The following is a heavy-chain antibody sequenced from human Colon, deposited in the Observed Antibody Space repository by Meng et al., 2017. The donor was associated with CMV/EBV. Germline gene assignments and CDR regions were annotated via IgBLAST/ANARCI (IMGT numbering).Heavy chain of an antibody. V-gene: IGHV3-74*01. Sequence: GVPFMSCRVTWVPHAPVEVLVWVSRISGHGNITNYADSVKGRFIISRDNAKNTMFLQMNSLSVDDTAVYYCVREKTAGPAVRYFDSWGQGTLVTVSS. CDR3: VREKTAGPAVRYFDS. CDR2: ISGHGNIT. J-gene: IGHJ4*02. D-gene: IGHD6-13*01. CDR1: GVPFMSCR.